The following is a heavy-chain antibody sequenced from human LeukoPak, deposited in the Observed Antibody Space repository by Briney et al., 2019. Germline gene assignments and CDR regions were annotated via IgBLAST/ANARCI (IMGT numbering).Heavy chain of an antibody. CDR3: ARDSRIVGATPYEDEYYFDY. CDR1: GGSISSGGYY. J-gene: IGHJ4*02. Sequence: SETLSLTCTVSGGSISSGGYYWSWLRQHPGKGLEWIGYIYYSGSTYYNPSLKSRVTISVDTSKNQFSLKLSSVTAADTAVYYCARDSRIVGATPYEDEYYFDYWGQGTLVTVSS. V-gene: IGHV4-31*03. CDR2: IYYSGST. D-gene: IGHD1-26*01.